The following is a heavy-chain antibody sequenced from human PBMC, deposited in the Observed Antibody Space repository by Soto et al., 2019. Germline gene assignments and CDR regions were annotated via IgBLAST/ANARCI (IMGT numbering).Heavy chain of an antibody. J-gene: IGHJ4*02. CDR3: ARLATRYYFDY. V-gene: IGHV4-59*01. CDR2: IYYSGST. D-gene: IGHD1-1*01. Sequence: PSETLSLTCTVSGGSISSYYWSWIRQPPGKGLEWIGYIYYSGSTNYNPSLKSRVTISVDTSKNQFSLKMSSVTAADTAVYYCARLATRYYFDYWGQGTVVTVSS. CDR1: GGSISSYY.